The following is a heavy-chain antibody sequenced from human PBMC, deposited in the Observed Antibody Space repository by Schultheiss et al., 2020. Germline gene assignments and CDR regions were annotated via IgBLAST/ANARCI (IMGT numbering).Heavy chain of an antibody. CDR2: MNPNSGNT. CDR3: ARGQGVAATGWFDP. Sequence: ASVKVSCKASGYTFTSYDINWVRQATGQGLEWMGWMNPNSGNTGYAQKFQGRVTMTRNTSISTAYMELSRLRSDDTAVYYCARGQGVAATGWFDPWGQGTLGNVSS. V-gene: IGHV1-8*01. D-gene: IGHD2-15*01. J-gene: IGHJ5*02. CDR1: GYTFTSYD.